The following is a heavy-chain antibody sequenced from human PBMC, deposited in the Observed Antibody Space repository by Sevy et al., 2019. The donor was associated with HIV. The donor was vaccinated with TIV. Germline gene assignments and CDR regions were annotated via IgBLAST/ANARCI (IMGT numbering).Heavy chain of an antibody. J-gene: IGHJ4*02. D-gene: IGHD2-15*01. V-gene: IGHV3-7*01. CDR1: GFTFSSYW. CDR3: ARDRGYCSGGSCSIGGIDY. Sequence: GGSLRLSCAASGFTFSSYWMSWVRQAPGKGLEWVANIKQDGSEKYYVYSVKGRFTISRDNAKNSLYLQMNSLRAEDTGGYYCARDRGYCSGGSCSIGGIDYWGQGTLVTVSS. CDR2: IKQDGSEK.